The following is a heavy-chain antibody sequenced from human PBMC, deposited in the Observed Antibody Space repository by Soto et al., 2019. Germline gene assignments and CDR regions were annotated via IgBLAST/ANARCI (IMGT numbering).Heavy chain of an antibody. CDR2: IHYTGTT. CDR3: ARGEMGCDWLTGFYTPAGVDV. J-gene: IGHJ3*01. Sequence: SQTLSLTCTVSGGSISRGGHYWTWIRQHPGQGLEWIGYIHYTGTTFYNSSLKLRVPISVDRSENRFSLKLSSLAAADTAVYVCARGEMGCDWLTGFYTPAGVDVWGQGTMVT. CDR1: GGSISRGGHY. V-gene: IGHV4-31*03. D-gene: IGHD3-9*01.